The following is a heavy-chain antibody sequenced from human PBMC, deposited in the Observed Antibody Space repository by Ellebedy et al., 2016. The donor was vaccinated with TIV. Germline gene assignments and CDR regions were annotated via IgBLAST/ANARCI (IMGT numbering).Heavy chain of an antibody. CDR1: GFTFSTYS. CDR2: ISGIGNTK. J-gene: IGHJ6*03. CDR3: ERVRSVYYYMDV. Sequence: GESLKTSCTDSGFTFSTYSMNWVRQAPGKGLEWVSYISGIGNTKYYTDSVKGRFTIARDNAKNSLYLHMNSLRAEDTAVYYCERVRSVYYYMDVWGKGTTVTVSS. D-gene: IGHD2-8*01. V-gene: IGHV3-48*04.